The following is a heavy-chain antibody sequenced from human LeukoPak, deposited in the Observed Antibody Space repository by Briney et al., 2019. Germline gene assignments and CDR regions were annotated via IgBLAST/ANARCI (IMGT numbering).Heavy chain of an antibody. CDR1: GFTFSSYG. D-gene: IGHD6-19*01. CDR2: ISYDGSNK. Sequence: GGSLRLSCAASGFTFSSYGMHWVRQAPGKGLEWVAVISYDGSNKYYADPVKGRFTISRDNSKNTLYLQMNRLRAEDTAVCYCAKDSGLGIAVAGDFDYWGQGTLVTVSS. CDR3: AKDSGLGIAVAGDFDY. J-gene: IGHJ4*02. V-gene: IGHV3-30*18.